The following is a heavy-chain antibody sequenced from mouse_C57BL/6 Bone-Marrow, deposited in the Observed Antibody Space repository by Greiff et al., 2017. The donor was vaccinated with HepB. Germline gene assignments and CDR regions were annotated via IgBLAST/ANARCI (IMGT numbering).Heavy chain of an antibody. Sequence: QVQLKESGAELVRPGTSVKVSCKASGYAFPNYLIEWVKQRPGQGLEWIGVINPGSGGTNYNEKFKGKATLTADKSSSTAYMQLSSLTSEDSAVYFCARGATMITTEFAYWGQGTLVTVSA. V-gene: IGHV1-54*01. CDR3: ARGATMITTEFAY. J-gene: IGHJ3*01. D-gene: IGHD2-4*01. CDR1: GYAFPNYL. CDR2: INPGSGGT.